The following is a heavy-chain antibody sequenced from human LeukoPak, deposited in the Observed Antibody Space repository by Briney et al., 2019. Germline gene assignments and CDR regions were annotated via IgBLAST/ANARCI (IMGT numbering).Heavy chain of an antibody. Sequence: VGSLRLSCAASGLTVRDYSMNWGRQAPGKGLEWISYIGIDSGNTNYADSVKGRFTISGDKAKNSLYLQMNSLRVGDTAVYYCARDYKYAFDNWGQGTLVTVSS. CDR3: ARDYKYAFDN. D-gene: IGHD5-24*01. V-gene: IGHV3-48*01. CDR2: IGIDSGNT. CDR1: GLTVRDYS. J-gene: IGHJ4*02.